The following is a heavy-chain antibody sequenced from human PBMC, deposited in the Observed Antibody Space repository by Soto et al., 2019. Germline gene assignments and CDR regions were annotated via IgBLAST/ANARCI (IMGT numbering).Heavy chain of an antibody. Sequence: ETLSLTCTVSGGSISSYYWSWIRQPPGKGLEWIGYIYYSGSTNYNPSLKSRVTISVDTSKNQFSLKLSSVTAADTAVYYCARTVRYSSSRTGLSWFDPWGQGTLVTVSS. CDR3: ARTVRYSSSRTGLSWFDP. J-gene: IGHJ5*02. V-gene: IGHV4-59*01. D-gene: IGHD6-13*01. CDR1: GGSISSYY. CDR2: IYYSGST.